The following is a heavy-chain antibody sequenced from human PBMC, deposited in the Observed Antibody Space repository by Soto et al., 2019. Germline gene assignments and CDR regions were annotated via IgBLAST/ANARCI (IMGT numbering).Heavy chain of an antibody. Sequence: QVQLVQSGAEVKKPGSSVKVSCKASGGTFSSYAISWVRQAPGQGLEWMGGIIPIFGTPDYAQKFQGRVTITADESTSTAYMELSSLRSEDSAVYYCAFTLSANYYYGMDVWGQGTTVTVSS. V-gene: IGHV1-69*12. CDR3: AFTLSANYYYGMDV. CDR1: GGTFSSYA. D-gene: IGHD3-16*01. CDR2: IIPIFGTP. J-gene: IGHJ6*02.